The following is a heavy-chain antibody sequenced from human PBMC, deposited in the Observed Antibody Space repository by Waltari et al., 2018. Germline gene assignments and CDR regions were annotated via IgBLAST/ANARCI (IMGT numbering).Heavy chain of an antibody. D-gene: IGHD1-1*01. CDR2: ISYNGAT. V-gene: IGHV4-39*01. CDR3: ATYIGASVGTAAFDV. CDR1: GGSITRTKHY. J-gene: IGHJ3*01. Sequence: QLQLQESGPGLVKPSETLSLTCSVSGGSITRTKHYWGWIRQPPGQGLEWIGTISYNGATYNSPSLRGRVTVSRDTSMNQLSLKLGSVTAADTAVYYCATYIGASVGTAAFDVWGQGTMVTVSS.